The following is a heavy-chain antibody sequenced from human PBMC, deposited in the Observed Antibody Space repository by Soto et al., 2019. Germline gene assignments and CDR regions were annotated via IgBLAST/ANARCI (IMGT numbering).Heavy chain of an antibody. CDR1: GYTFTSCG. CDR2: ISAYNGNT. Sequence: ASVKVSCKASGYTFTSCGISWVRQAPGQGLEWMGWISAYNGNTNYAQKLQGRVTMTTDTSTSTAYMELRSLRSDDTAVYYCARVRYCSSTSCYVNAFDIWGQGTMVTVSS. V-gene: IGHV1-18*01. J-gene: IGHJ3*02. D-gene: IGHD2-2*01. CDR3: ARVRYCSSTSCYVNAFDI.